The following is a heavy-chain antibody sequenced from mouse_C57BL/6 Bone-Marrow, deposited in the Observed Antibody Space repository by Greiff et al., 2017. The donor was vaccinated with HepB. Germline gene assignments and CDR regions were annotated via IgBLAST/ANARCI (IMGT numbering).Heavy chain of an antibody. J-gene: IGHJ1*03. CDR3: AREGLSGSSHWYFDV. D-gene: IGHD1-1*01. V-gene: IGHV1-64*01. CDR2: IHPNSGST. CDR1: GYTFTSYW. Sequence: VQLQQSGAELVKPGASVKLSCKASGYTFTSYWMHWVKQRPGQGLEWIGMIHPNSGSTNYNEKFKSKATLTVDKSSSTAYMQLSSLTSEDSAVYYCAREGLSGSSHWYFDVWGTGTTVTVSS.